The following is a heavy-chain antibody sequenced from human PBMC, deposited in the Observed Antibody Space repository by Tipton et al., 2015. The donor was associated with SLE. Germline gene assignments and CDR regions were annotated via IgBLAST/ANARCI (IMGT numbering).Heavy chain of an antibody. CDR2: IYYSGST. CDR1: GGSISSSNYY. V-gene: IGHV4-61*05. J-gene: IGHJ6*02. Sequence: TLSLTCTVSGGSISSSNYYWGWIRQPPGKGLEWIGYIYYSGSTNYNPSLKSRVTISVDTSKNQFSLKLSSVTAADTAVYYCAKRNDFWSGYYGSYYGMDVWGQGTTVTVSS. D-gene: IGHD3-3*01. CDR3: AKRNDFWSGYYGSYYGMDV.